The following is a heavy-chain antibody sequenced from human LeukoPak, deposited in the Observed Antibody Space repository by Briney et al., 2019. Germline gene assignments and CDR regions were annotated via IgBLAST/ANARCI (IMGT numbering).Heavy chain of an antibody. CDR2: ISSSGSTI. CDR3: ARDITSDMDV. V-gene: IGHV3-48*03. J-gene: IGHJ6*03. CDR1: GFTFSSYE. D-gene: IGHD3-16*01. Sequence: GGSLRLSCAASGFTFSSYEMNWVRQAPGKGLEWVSYISSSGSTIYYADSVKGRFTISRDNAKNSLYLQMNSLRAEDTAVYYCARDITSDMDVWGKGTTVTVSS.